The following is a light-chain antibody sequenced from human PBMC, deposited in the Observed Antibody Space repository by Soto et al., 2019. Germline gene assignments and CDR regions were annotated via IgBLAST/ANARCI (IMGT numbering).Light chain of an antibody. J-gene: IGKJ2*01. CDR2: SAS. Sequence: ELVLTQSPGTLSLSRGERATLSCRASQTVISNYLAWYQQRPGQAPRLLIYSASTRVTGIPDRFSGSGSGTDFTLAISRLEPEDFAVYDCQQYGDSPPYTFGQGPKLEI. V-gene: IGKV3-20*01. CDR3: QQYGDSPPYT. CDR1: QTVISNY.